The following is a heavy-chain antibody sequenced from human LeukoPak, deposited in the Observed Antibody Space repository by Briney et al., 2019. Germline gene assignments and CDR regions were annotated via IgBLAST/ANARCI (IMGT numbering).Heavy chain of an antibody. Sequence: SETLSLTCTVSGGSISSSSYYWGWLRQPPGKGLEWIGSIYYSGSTYYNPSLKSRVTISVDTSKNQFSLKLSSVTAADTAVYYCARQYTRKDSGSHTENDYWGQGTLVTVSS. CDR3: ARQYTRKDSGSHTENDY. CDR1: GGSISSSSYY. D-gene: IGHD1-26*01. CDR2: IYYSGST. J-gene: IGHJ4*02. V-gene: IGHV4-39*01.